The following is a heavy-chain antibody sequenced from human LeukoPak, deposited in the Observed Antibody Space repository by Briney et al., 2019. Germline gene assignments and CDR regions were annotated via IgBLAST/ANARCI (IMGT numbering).Heavy chain of an antibody. V-gene: IGHV3-23*01. J-gene: IGHJ3*02. D-gene: IGHD6-19*01. CDR3: AKDRWLPLDAFDI. CDR2: ISSSGGST. CDR1: GFTFSSYA. Sequence: GGSLRLSCAASGFTFSSYAMSWVRQAPGKGLEWVSDISSSGGSTYYADSVKGRFTISRDNSKNTLYLQMNSLRAEDTAVYYCAKDRWLPLDAFDIWGQGTMVTVSS.